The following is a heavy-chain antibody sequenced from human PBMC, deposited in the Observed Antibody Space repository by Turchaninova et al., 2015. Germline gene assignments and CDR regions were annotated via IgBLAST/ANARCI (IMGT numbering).Heavy chain of an antibody. CDR3: GGYSYAH. J-gene: IGHJ4*02. Sequence: QVQLQESGPGQVKPSETLSLTVPVSGYSISSGYYWDWIRQPPGKGREWIGSVYHSGTTYYNPSLKSRVTISIDTSKNHFSLKLSSVTAADTAVYYCGGYSYAHWGQGTLVTVSS. V-gene: IGHV4-38-2*01. D-gene: IGHD5-18*01. CDR2: VYHSGTT. CDR1: GYSISSGYY.